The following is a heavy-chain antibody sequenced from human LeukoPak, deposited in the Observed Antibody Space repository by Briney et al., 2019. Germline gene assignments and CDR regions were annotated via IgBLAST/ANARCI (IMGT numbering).Heavy chain of an antibody. CDR2: INNEAST. Sequence: GGSLRLSCAASGLSVSGNHMSWVRQAPGKGLEWVSLINNEASTDYADFVKGRFSISRDYSKNTLYLQMNSLKAEDRAVYYCANGSGVFDPWGQGTLVTVSS. CDR3: ANGSGVFDP. V-gene: IGHV3-66*01. CDR1: GLSVSGNH. D-gene: IGHD3-10*01. J-gene: IGHJ5*02.